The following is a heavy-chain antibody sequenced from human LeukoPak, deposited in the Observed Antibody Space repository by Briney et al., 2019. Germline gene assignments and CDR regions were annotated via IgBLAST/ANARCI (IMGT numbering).Heavy chain of an antibody. D-gene: IGHD6-13*01. CDR2: ISSSSSYI. Sequence: GGSLRLSCAASGFTFSSYSMNWVRQAPGKGLEWVSSISSSSSYIYYADSVKGRFTISRDNAKNSLYLQMNSLRAEDTAVYYCARDGAAAGRPSGMDVWGQGTTVTVSS. J-gene: IGHJ6*02. CDR1: GFTFSSYS. CDR3: ARDGAAAGRPSGMDV. V-gene: IGHV3-21*01.